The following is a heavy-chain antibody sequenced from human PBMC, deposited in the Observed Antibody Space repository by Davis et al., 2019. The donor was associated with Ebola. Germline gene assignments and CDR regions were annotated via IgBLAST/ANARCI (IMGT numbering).Heavy chain of an antibody. CDR1: GFTFSDYA. V-gene: IGHV3-30-3*01. CDR2: ISYDGTNK. Sequence: PGGSLRLSCAASGFTFSDYAIHWVRQAPGKGLEWVAVISYDGTNKYYADSVKGRFTISRDNSRNTLDLQMNTLRLEDAAVYYCTRDHRGYCSSSSCLEYFQHWGRGTVVTVSS. J-gene: IGHJ1*01. CDR3: TRDHRGYCSSSSCLEYFQH. D-gene: IGHD2-2*01.